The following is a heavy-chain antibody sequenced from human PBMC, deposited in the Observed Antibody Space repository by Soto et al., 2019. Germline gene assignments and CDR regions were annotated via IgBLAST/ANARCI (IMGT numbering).Heavy chain of an antibody. Sequence: EVQLVESGGGLVQPGGSLRLSCEASGFTFSSYWMHWVRQVPGKGLVWVSRIKTDGSSTNYADSVKGRFTISRDNAENTVYLQMNSLRVEDTAVYYCGGGVPNHYGVDVWGRGTTVTVSS. D-gene: IGHD3-16*01. J-gene: IGHJ6*02. CDR3: GGGVPNHYGVDV. CDR2: IKTDGSST. V-gene: IGHV3-74*01. CDR1: GFTFSSYW.